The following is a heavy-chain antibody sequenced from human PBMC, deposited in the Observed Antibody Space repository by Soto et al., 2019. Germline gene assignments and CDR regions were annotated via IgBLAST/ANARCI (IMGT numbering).Heavy chain of an antibody. V-gene: IGHV3-33*01. J-gene: IGHJ6*02. CDR2: IWYDGSNK. CDR1: GFTFSSYG. D-gene: IGHD2-2*01. CDR3: AREETSRDVFENYYYYGMDV. Sequence: GGSLRLSCAASGFTFSSYGMHWVRQAPGKGLEWVAVIWYDGSNKYYADSVKGRFTISRDNSKNTLYLQMNSLRAEDTAVYYCAREETSRDVFENYYYYGMDVWGQGTTVTVSS.